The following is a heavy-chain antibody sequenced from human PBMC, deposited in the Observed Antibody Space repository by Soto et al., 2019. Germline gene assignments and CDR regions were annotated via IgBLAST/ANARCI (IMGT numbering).Heavy chain of an antibody. CDR1: GGSISSNSYY. CDR2: IYYSGST. CDR3: ASNYDRNGYYYSYYFDY. Sequence: SENLSLTCTVSGGSISSNSYYWGWIRQPPGKGLEWIGSIYYSGSTYYNPSLKSRLTISLDMPKNQFSLKLNSVTAADTAVYFCASNYDRNGYYYSYYFDYWGQVTLVTVS. V-gene: IGHV4-39*01. D-gene: IGHD3-22*01. J-gene: IGHJ4*02.